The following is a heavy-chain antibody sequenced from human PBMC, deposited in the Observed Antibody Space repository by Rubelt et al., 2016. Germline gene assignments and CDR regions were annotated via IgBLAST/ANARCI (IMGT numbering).Heavy chain of an antibody. CDR1: GYTFTSYG. CDR2: ISAYNGNT. J-gene: IGHJ6*02. V-gene: IGHV1-18*01. D-gene: IGHD3-3*01. CDR3: ARDCDPIGLRFFYGMDV. Sequence: SGAEVKKPGASVKVSCKASGYTFTSYGISWVRQAPGQGLEWMGWISAYNGNTNYAQKLQGRVTMTTDTSTSTAYMELRSLRSDDPALYYCARDCDPIGLRFFYGMDVWGQGTTVTVSS.